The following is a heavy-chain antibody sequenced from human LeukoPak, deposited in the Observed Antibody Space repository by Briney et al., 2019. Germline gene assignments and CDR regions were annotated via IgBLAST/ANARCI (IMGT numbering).Heavy chain of an antibody. J-gene: IGHJ4*02. Sequence: RGSLRLSCAAPGFTFSSHAMASVRQAPGKGLEWVSAIGGLGSSTYYGDSVKGRFTISRDNSKNTVYLQMDSLRVEDTAVYYCARDPGVVAFHYFDFWGQGTLITVSS. CDR1: GFTFSSHA. D-gene: IGHD3-3*01. CDR3: ARDPGVVAFHYFDF. V-gene: IGHV3-23*01. CDR2: IGGLGSST.